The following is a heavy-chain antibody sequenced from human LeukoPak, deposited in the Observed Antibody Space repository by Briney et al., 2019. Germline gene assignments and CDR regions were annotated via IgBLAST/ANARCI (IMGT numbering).Heavy chain of an antibody. D-gene: IGHD2-15*01. CDR2: ISGMSSTI. CDR1: GFTFRSYN. J-gene: IGHJ6*02. CDR3: ATRWGMDV. Sequence: HPGGSLRLSCAASGFTFRSYNMNWVRQAPGKGLEWVSFISGMSSTIYYADSVKGRFTISRDNAKNSVYLQMNSLRAEDTAVYYCATRWGMDVWGQGTTVTVSS. V-gene: IGHV3-48*01.